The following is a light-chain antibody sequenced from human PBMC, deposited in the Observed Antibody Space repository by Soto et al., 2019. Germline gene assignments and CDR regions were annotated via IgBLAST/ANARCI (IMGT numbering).Light chain of an antibody. CDR3: QAWDSSTFYVV. J-gene: IGLJ2*01. CDR2: QDS. V-gene: IGLV3-1*01. Sequence: SYELTQSPSVSVSPGQTASITCSGDKLGDKYACWYQQKPGQSPVLVIYQDSKRPSGIPERFSGSNSGNTATLTISGTQAMDEADYYCQAWDSSTFYVVFGGGTKVTVL. CDR1: KLGDKY.